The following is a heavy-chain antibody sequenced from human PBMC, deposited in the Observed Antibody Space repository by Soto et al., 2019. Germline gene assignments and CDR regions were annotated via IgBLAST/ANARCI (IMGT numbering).Heavy chain of an antibody. CDR2: FDPEDGET. D-gene: IGHD3-3*01. V-gene: IGHV1-24*01. Sequence: GASVKASCKVSGYTLTEVSMHWVRQAPGKGLECMGGFDPEDGETIYAQKFQGRVTMTEDTSTDTAYMELSSLRSEDTAVYYCATVLGFWSGRWFDPWGQGTLVTVSS. J-gene: IGHJ5*02. CDR3: ATVLGFWSGRWFDP. CDR1: GYTLTEVS.